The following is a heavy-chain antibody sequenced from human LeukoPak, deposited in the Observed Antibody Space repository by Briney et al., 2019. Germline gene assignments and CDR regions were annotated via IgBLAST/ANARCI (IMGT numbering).Heavy chain of an antibody. D-gene: IGHD5-24*01. CDR1: GGSISSYY. CDR2: IYYSGST. J-gene: IGHJ4*02. Sequence: SETLSLTCTVSGGSISSYYWSWIRQPPGKGLEWIGYIYYSGSTNYNPSLKSRVTISVDTSKNQFSLKLSSVTAADTAVYYCAREGRDGYNNYFDYWGQGTLVTVSS. V-gene: IGHV4-59*01. CDR3: AREGRDGYNNYFDY.